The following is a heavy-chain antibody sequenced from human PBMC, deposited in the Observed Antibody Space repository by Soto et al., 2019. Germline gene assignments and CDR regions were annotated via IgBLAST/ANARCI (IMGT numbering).Heavy chain of an antibody. CDR3: AHARGGVSWPHFDY. J-gene: IGHJ4*02. CDR1: GFTFSSYA. CDR2: ISGSGGST. V-gene: IGHV3-23*01. D-gene: IGHD1-26*01. Sequence: EVQLLESGGGLVQPGGSLRLSCAASGFTFSSYAMSWVRQAPGKGLEWVSAISGSGGSTYYADSVKGRFTISRDNSKNALYLQMSSVRAEDTAVYYCAHARGGVSWPHFDYWGQGTLVTVSS.